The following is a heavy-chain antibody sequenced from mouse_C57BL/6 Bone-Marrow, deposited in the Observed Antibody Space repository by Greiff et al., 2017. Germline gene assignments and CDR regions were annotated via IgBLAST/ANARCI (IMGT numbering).Heavy chain of an antibody. CDR2: IHPNSGST. CDR3: ARRDRGYAIDY. V-gene: IGHV1-64*01. CDR1: GYTFTSYW. J-gene: IGHJ4*01. Sequence: VQLQQSGAELVKPGASVKLSCKASGYTFTSYWMHWVKQRPGQGLEWIGMIHPNSGSTNYNEKFKSKATLTVDKSSSTAYMQLSSLTSEDSAVYYCARRDRGYAIDYWGQGTSVTVSS.